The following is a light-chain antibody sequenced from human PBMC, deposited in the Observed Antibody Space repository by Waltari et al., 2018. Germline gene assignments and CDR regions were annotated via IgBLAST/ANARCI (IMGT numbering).Light chain of an antibody. Sequence: QSALTQPVSVSGSPGQSITISCTGTSSDVGGYNYVSWYQQHPGKGPKLMTYDVSNRPSGVPNRFSGSKSGNTASLTISGLQAEDEADYYCSSYTSSNSYVFGTGTKVTVL. J-gene: IGLJ1*01. V-gene: IGLV2-14*03. CDR1: SSDVGGYNY. CDR3: SSYTSSNSYV. CDR2: DVS.